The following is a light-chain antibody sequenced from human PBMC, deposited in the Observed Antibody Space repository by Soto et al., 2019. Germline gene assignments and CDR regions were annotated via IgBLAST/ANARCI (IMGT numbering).Light chain of an antibody. J-gene: IGKJ1*01. CDR2: AAS. CDR3: QQYNSYLWT. Sequence: DIQMTQSPSSVSASVGDRVTITCRASQGISTNLAWYQQKPGKAPKLLIYAASSLQSGVPPRFSGSGSGTKFTLTIASLQPDDFATYYCQQYNSYLWTFGQGTKV. CDR1: QGISTN. V-gene: IGKV1-16*01.